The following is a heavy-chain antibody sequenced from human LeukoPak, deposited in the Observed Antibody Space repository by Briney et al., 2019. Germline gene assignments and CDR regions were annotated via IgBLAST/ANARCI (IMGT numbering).Heavy chain of an antibody. V-gene: IGHV4-34*01. CDR2: INHSGST. Sequence: SETLSLTCAVYGGSFSGYYWSWIRQPPGKGLEWMGEINHSGSTNYNPSLKSRVTISVDTSKNQFSLKLSSVTAADTAVYYCARAGSSIIYRGAFDIWGQGTMVTVSS. D-gene: IGHD3-10*01. CDR3: ARAGSSIIYRGAFDI. CDR1: GGSFSGYY. J-gene: IGHJ3*02.